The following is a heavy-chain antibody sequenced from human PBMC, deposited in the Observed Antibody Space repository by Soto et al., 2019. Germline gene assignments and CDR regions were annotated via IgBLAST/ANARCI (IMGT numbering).Heavy chain of an antibody. CDR1: GGSISSGDYY. V-gene: IGHV4-30-4*01. J-gene: IGHJ4*02. D-gene: IGHD3-22*01. Sequence: PSETLSLTCTVSGGSISSGDYYWSWIRQPPGKGLEWIGYIYYSGSTYYNPSLKSRVTISVDTSKNQFSLKLSSVTAADTAVYYCARGGTYYYDSSGYNFEYWGQGTLVTVSS. CDR3: ARGGTYYYDSSGYNFEY. CDR2: IYYSGST.